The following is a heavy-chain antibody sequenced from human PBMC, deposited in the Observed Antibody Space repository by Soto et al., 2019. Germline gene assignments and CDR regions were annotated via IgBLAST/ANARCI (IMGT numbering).Heavy chain of an antibody. CDR2: IYYSGST. V-gene: IGHV4-59*08. Sequence: SDTLSLTCTFYCLSIPSYYWSWIRQPPGQGLEWIGYIYYSGSTNYNPSLKSRVTISVDTSKNQFSLKLSSVTAADTAVYYCARQTLVRGVRRWFDPWGQGTLVTVS. J-gene: IGHJ5*02. CDR3: ARQTLVRGVRRWFDP. D-gene: IGHD3-10*01. CDR1: CLSIPSYY.